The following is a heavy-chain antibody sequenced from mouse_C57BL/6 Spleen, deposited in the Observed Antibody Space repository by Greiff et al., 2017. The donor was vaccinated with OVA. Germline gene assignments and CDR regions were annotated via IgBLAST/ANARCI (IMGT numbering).Heavy chain of an antibody. V-gene: IGHV5-16*01. CDR2: INSDGSST. Sequence: EVKLMESEGGLVQPGSSMKLSCTASGFTFSDYYMAWVRQVPEKGLEWIANINSDGSSTYYLDSLKSSFIISRDNAKNIPYLQMSSLQSEDTATDYCARLEAYGNFLFDYWGQGTTLTVSS. CDR1: GFTFSDYY. D-gene: IGHD2-1*01. J-gene: IGHJ2*01. CDR3: ARLEAYGNFLFDY.